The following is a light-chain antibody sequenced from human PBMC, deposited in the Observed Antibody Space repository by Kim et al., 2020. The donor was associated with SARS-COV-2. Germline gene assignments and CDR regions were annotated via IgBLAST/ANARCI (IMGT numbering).Light chain of an antibody. J-gene: IGLJ3*02. V-gene: IGLV1-44*01. CDR1: SSNIGSNT. Sequence: GQRVTISCSGSSSNIGSNTVNWYQQLPGTAPKLLMHGNDQRPSGVPDRFSGSKSGTSASLAISGLQSEDEADYYCAAWDDSLNLWVFGGGTQLTVL. CDR2: GND. CDR3: AAWDDSLNLWV.